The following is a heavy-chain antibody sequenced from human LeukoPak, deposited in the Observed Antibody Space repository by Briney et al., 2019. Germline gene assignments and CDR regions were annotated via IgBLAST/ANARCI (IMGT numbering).Heavy chain of an antibody. CDR3: ARGQVYYYDSSGMYYFDY. J-gene: IGHJ4*02. Sequence: PSETLSLTCTVSGGSLSSYYWSWIRQPPGKGLEWIGYIYYSGSTNYNPSLKSRVTISVDTSKNQFSLKLSSVTAADTAVYYCARGQVYYYDSSGMYYFDYWGQGTLVTVSS. D-gene: IGHD3-22*01. CDR1: GGSLSSYY. V-gene: IGHV4-59*01. CDR2: IYYSGST.